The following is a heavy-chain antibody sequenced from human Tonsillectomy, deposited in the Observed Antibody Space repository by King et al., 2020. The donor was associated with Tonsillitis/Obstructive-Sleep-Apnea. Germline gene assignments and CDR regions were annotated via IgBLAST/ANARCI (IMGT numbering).Heavy chain of an antibody. CDR1: GFTFSSYW. V-gene: IGHV3-7*04. CDR2: IKQDGNYK. CDR3: ARDDSGSYGN. D-gene: IGHD1-26*01. Sequence: VQLVESGGGLVQPGGSLRLSCAASGFTFSSYWMSWVRQAPGKGLEWVANIKQDGNYKYFVDSVKGRCTISRDNAKNSLYLQMNSLRAEDTAVYYCARDDSGSYGNWGQGTLVTVSS. J-gene: IGHJ4*02.